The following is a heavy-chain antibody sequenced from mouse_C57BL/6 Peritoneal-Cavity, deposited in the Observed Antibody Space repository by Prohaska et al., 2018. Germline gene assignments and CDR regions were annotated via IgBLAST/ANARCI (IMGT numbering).Heavy chain of an antibody. V-gene: IGHV5-9-1*02. CDR2: SSRGCEYS. D-gene: IGHD1-3*01. CDR1: GFTFSSYA. J-gene: IGHJ3*01. CDR3: TREGYNAWFGD. Sequence: VKLVESAYDLQSPSGSLKLSCAASGFTFSSYAMSCVRQTPETRLERVADSSRGCEYSDYADTVEGRFTISRDNARSTLELQRRSLRYEGTAMCYCTREGYNAWFGDKGLETRV.